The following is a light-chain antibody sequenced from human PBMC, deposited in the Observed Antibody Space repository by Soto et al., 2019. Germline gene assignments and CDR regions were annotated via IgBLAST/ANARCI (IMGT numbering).Light chain of an antibody. CDR2: DAS. CDR1: QTVRNNY. J-gene: IGKJ1*01. V-gene: IGKV3-20*01. CDR3: QQYSISST. Sequence: EFVLTQSPGTLSLSPGERATLSCRASQTVRNNYLAWYQQKPGQAPRLLIYDASSRATGIPDRFSGSGSGTDFTLTINRLEPEDFAVYYCQQYSISSTFGQGTKVDIK.